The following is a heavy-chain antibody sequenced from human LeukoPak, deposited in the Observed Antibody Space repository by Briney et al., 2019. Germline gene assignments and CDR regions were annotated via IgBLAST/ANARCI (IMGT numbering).Heavy chain of an antibody. CDR3: ARGRGYSGYVRDY. D-gene: IGHD5-12*01. CDR2: INHSGST. CDR1: GGSFSGYY. J-gene: IGHJ4*02. V-gene: IGHV4-34*01. Sequence: SETLSLTCAVYGGSFSGYYWSWIRQPPATGLEWVGEINHSGSTNYNPSLKSRVTISVDTSKNQLSLKLSSVTAADTAVYYCARGRGYSGYVRDYWGQGTLVTVSS.